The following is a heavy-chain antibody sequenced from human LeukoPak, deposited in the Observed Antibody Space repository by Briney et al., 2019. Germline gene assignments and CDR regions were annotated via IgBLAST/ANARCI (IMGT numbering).Heavy chain of an antibody. CDR2: IIPIFGTA. CDR3: ATEPRYSSGWYAY. J-gene: IGHJ4*02. Sequence: SVKVSCKASGGTFSSYAISWVRQAPGQGLEWMGGIIPIFGTANYAQKFQGRVTITADKSTSTAYMELSSLRSEDTAVYYCATEPRYSSGWYAYWGQGTLVTVSS. D-gene: IGHD6-19*01. V-gene: IGHV1-69*06. CDR1: GGTFSSYA.